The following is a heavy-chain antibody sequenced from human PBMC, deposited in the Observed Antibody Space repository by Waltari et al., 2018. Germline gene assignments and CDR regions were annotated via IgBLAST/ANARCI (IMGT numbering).Heavy chain of an antibody. V-gene: IGHV3-23*01. D-gene: IGHD1-26*01. CDR2: ISGSGGST. Sequence: EVQLLESGGGLVQPGGSLRLSCAASGFTFSSYAMSWVRRVPGKVLEWCSAISGSGGSTYYADSVKGRFTISRDNSKNTLYLQMNSLRAEDTAVYYCANRETAAQEAFDIWGQGTMVTVSS. J-gene: IGHJ3*02. CDR1: GFTFSSYA. CDR3: ANRETAAQEAFDI.